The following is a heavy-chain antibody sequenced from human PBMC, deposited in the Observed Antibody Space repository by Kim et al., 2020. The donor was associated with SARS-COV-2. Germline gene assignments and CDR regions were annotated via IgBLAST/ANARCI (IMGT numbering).Heavy chain of an antibody. J-gene: IGHJ6*02. D-gene: IGHD6-19*01. Sequence: GRFTISRDNTKNSLYLQMNSLRAEDTALYYCARGRKQWLTYYYYYGMDVWGQGTTVTVSS. V-gene: IGHV3-20*03. CDR3: ARGRKQWLTYYYYYGMDV.